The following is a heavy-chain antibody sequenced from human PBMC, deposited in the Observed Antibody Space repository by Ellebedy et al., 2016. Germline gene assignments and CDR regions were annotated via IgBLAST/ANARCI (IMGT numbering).Heavy chain of an antibody. J-gene: IGHJ4*02. CDR2: ISSSSSTI. V-gene: IGHV3-48*02. CDR1: GFTFSSYS. D-gene: IGHD3-22*01. Sequence: GESLKISCAASGFTFSSYSMNWVRQAPGKGLEWVSYISSSSSTIYYADSVKGRFTISRDNAKNSLYLQMNSLRDEDTAVYYCARLLDYDSSGPDYWGQGTLVTVSS. CDR3: ARLLDYDSSGPDY.